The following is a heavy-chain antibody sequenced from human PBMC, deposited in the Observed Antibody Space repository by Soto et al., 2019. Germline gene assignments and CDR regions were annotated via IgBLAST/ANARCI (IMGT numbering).Heavy chain of an antibody. CDR1: GYSISSGYY. Sequence: PSETLSLTCAVSGYSISSGYYWGWIRQPPGKGREWIGSIYHSGSTYYNPSLKSRVTIPVDTSKNQFSLKLSSVTAADTAVYYCATAPRDIVVVVAAPGSGWFDPWGQGTLVTVSS. CDR2: IYHSGST. J-gene: IGHJ5*02. CDR3: ATAPRDIVVVVAAPGSGWFDP. D-gene: IGHD2-15*01. V-gene: IGHV4-38-2*01.